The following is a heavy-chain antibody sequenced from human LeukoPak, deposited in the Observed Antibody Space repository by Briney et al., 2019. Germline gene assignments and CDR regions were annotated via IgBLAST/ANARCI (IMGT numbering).Heavy chain of an antibody. CDR3: TKDLSPNYRSGGFDY. Sequence: PGGSLRPSCAASGFTFRGYGMHWVRQAPGKGLEGVTIISYDGSNKYYADSVKGRFTISRDNSKNTLYLQMNSLRAEDTAVYYCTKDLSPNYRSGGFDYWGQGTLVSVSS. CDR2: ISYDGSNK. V-gene: IGHV3-30*18. CDR1: GFTFRGYG. D-gene: IGHD3-10*01. J-gene: IGHJ4*02.